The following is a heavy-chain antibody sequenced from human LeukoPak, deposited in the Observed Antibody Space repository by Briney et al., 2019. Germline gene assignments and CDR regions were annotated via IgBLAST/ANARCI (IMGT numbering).Heavy chain of an antibody. CDR1: GFTVSSNY. D-gene: IGHD2-15*01. CDR3: AKDLGLVVVAATLDY. V-gene: IGHV3-23*01. CDR2: ISGSGGST. Sequence: GGSLRLSCAASGFTVSSNYMSWVRQAPGKGLEWVSAISGSGGSTYYADSVKGRFTISRDNSKNTLYLQMNSLRAEDTAVYYCAKDLGLVVVAATLDYWGQGTLVTVSS. J-gene: IGHJ4*02.